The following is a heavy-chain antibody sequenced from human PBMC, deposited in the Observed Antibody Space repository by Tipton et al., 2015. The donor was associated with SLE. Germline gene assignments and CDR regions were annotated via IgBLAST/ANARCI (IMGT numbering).Heavy chain of an antibody. V-gene: IGHV4-59*05. CDR3: ARTYYHFDY. CDR2: IYNSGST. CDR1: GDSISTFQ. D-gene: IGHD3-22*01. J-gene: IGHJ4*02. Sequence: TLSLTCNVSGDSISTFQWIWIRQPAGKGLEWIGSIYNSGSTYYNASLKSRVTISVDTSKNQFSLKLTSLTAADTAVYYCARTYYHFDYWGQGTLVTVSS.